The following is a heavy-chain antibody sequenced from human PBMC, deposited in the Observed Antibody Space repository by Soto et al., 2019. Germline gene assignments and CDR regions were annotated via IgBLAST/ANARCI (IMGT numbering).Heavy chain of an antibody. Sequence: QVQLVQSGAEVKKPGSSVKVSCKASGGTFSSYAISWVRQAPGQGLEWMGGIIPIFGTANYAQKFQGRVTITADXXTXTXXMELSSLRSEDTAVYYCARGATYDSSGYYYTNCDYWGQGTLVTVSS. V-gene: IGHV1-69*12. CDR2: IIPIFGTA. J-gene: IGHJ4*02. CDR3: ARGATYDSSGYYYTNCDY. D-gene: IGHD3-22*01. CDR1: GGTFSSYA.